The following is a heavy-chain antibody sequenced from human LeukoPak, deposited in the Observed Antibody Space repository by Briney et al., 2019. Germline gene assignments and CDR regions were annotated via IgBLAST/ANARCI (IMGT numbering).Heavy chain of an antibody. J-gene: IGHJ3*02. CDR1: GGSISSYY. CDR2: IYYSGST. Sequence: SETLSLTCTVSGGSISSYYWSWIRQPPGKGLEWIGYIYYSGSTNYNPSLKSRVTISVDTSKNQFSLKLSSVTAADTAVYYCARRVSERATNAFDIWGQGTMVTVSS. D-gene: IGHD1-26*01. V-gene: IGHV4-59*08. CDR3: ARRVSERATNAFDI.